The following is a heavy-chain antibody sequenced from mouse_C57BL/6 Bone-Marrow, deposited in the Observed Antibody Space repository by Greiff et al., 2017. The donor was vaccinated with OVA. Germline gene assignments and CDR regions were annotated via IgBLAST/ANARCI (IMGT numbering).Heavy chain of an antibody. CDR2: IDPENGDT. J-gene: IGHJ1*03. CDR1: GFTIKDDY. CDR3: TTAGYFDV. V-gene: IGHV14-4*01. Sequence: VHVKQSGAELVRPGASVKLSCTASGFTIKDDYMHWVKQRPEQGLEWIGWIDPENGDTEYASKFQGKATITADTSSNTAYLQLSSLTSEDTAVYYCTTAGYFDVWGTGTTVTGSS.